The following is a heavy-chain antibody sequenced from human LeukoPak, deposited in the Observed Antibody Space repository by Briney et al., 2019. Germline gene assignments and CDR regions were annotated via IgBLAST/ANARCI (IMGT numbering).Heavy chain of an antibody. D-gene: IGHD2-21*02. Sequence: GGSLRLSCAASGFTFSSYAMHWVRQAPGKGLEWVAVISYDGSNKYYADSVKGRFTISRDNSKNTVFMEMNSLKPEDAALYYCARSEHIVVVTSTPASYWGQGTLVTVSS. CDR1: GFTFSSYA. CDR2: ISYDGSNK. J-gene: IGHJ4*02. V-gene: IGHV3-30-3*01. CDR3: ARSEHIVVVTSTPASY.